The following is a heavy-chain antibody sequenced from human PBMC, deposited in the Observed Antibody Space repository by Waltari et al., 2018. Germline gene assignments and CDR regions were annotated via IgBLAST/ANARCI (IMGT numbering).Heavy chain of an antibody. CDR2: ISGRSSTI. J-gene: IGHJ4*02. CDR1: GFTFSSYS. CDR3: ATAARRRDVGDLS. D-gene: IGHD3-16*02. Sequence: EVQLVESGGGLVQPGGSLRLSCGVSGFTFSSYSMNWVRQAPGQWVEWVSYISGRSSTIYYADAVKGRFTISRDNAKNAMHLQMSSLRAEDTAVYYCATAARRRDVGDLSWGQGTLVTVSS. V-gene: IGHV3-48*01.